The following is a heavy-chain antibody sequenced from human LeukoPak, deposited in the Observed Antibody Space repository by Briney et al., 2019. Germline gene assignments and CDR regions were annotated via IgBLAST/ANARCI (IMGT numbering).Heavy chain of an antibody. CDR1: GGSISSYY. J-gene: IGHJ4*02. D-gene: IGHD6-13*01. CDR2: IYYSGST. Sequence: SETLSLTCTVSGGSISSYYWSWIRQPPGKGLEWIGYIYYSGSTNYNPSLKSRVTISVDTSKNQFSLKLSSVTAADTAVYYRARERVYSSSSYYFDYWGQGTLVTVSS. V-gene: IGHV4-59*01. CDR3: ARERVYSSSSYYFDY.